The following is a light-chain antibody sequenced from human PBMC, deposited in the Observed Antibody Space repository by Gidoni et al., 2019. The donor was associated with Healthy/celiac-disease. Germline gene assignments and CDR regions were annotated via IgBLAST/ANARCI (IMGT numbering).Light chain of an antibody. CDR1: QSVLYSSNNKHY. CDR3: QQYYSTPLT. CDR2: WAS. Sequence: DIVMTQYPDTQAVSLGERATINCKSSQSVLYSSNNKHYLAWYQQQPGQPPKLLIHWASTRDSAVPDRFIGSCSGTDFTLTISSLQAEDVAVYYCQQYYSTPLTFGGGTKVEIK. J-gene: IGKJ4*01. V-gene: IGKV4-1*01.